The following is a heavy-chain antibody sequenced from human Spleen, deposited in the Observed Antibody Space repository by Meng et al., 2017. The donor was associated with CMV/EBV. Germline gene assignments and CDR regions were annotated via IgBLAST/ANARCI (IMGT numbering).Heavy chain of an antibody. J-gene: IGHJ4*02. CDR3: ARSHPVVPAANDY. Sequence: ESLKISCAASGFTFSDYYMSWIRQAPGKGLEWVGYIYYSGSTNYNPSLKSRVTISVDTSKNQFSLKLSSVTAADTAVYYCARSHPVVPAANDYWGQGTLVTVSS. D-gene: IGHD2-2*01. CDR2: IYYSGST. V-gene: IGHV4-59*01. CDR1: GFTFSDYY.